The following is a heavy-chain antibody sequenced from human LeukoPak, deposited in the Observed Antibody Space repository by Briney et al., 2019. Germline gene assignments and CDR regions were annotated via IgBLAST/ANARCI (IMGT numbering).Heavy chain of an antibody. CDR1: GGSISSSSYY. CDR2: IYYSGST. D-gene: IGHD2-21*01. CDR3: ARVVAVYWYFDL. V-gene: IGHV4-39*07. Sequence: PSETLSLTCTVSGGSISSSSYYWGWIRQPPGKGLEWIGSIYYSGSTYYNPSLKSRVTISVDKSKNQFSLKLSSVTAADTAVYYCARVVAVYWYFDLWGRGTLVTVSS. J-gene: IGHJ2*01.